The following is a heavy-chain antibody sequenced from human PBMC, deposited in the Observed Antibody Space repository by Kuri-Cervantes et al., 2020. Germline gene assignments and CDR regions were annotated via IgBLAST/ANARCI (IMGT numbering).Heavy chain of an antibody. CDR1: GFTFSSYW. CDR2: INSDGSST. CDR3: ARGRFSNYGGNSGRHFDY. V-gene: IGHV3-74*01. D-gene: IGHD4-23*01. J-gene: IGHJ4*02. Sequence: GGSLRLSCAGSGFTFSSYWMHWVRQAPGKGLVWVSRINSDGSSTSYADSVKGRFTTSRDNAKNTLYLQMNSLRVEDTAVYYCARGRFSNYGGNSGRHFDYWGQGTLVTVSS.